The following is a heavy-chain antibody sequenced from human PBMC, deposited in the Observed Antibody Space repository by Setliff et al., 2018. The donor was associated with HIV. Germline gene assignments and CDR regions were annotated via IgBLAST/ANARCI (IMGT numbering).Heavy chain of an antibody. CDR2: IIPIIGTA. J-gene: IGHJ4*02. CDR1: GYTFSNFG. V-gene: IGHV1-69*04. D-gene: IGHD5-12*01. CDR3: EIDEFQRATIRGAFDY. Sequence: SVKVSCKSSGYTFSNFGVSWVRQVPGQGLEWMGRIIPIIGTAKYAQKFQGRVTITADKSAGPAYMDLSSLSSEDTAVYYCEIDEFQRATIRGAFDYWGQVTLVTVSS.